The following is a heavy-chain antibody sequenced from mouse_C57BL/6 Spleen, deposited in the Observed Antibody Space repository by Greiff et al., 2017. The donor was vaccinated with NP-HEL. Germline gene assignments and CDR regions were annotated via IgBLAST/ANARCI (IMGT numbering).Heavy chain of an antibody. CDR2: INHDGSST. V-gene: IGHV5-16*01. CDR1: GFTFSDYY. CDR3: ASGDDGYSPFAY. J-gene: IGHJ3*01. Sequence: DVKLVESEGGLVQPGSSMKLSCTASGFTFSDYYMAWVRQVPEKGLEWVANINHDGSSTYYLDSLKSRVIFSRDNAKNILYLQMSSLKSEDTATYYCASGDDGYSPFAYWGQGTLVTVSA. D-gene: IGHD2-3*01.